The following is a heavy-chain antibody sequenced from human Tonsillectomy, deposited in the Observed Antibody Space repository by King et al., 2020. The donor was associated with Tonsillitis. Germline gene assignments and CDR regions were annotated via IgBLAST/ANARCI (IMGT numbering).Heavy chain of an antibody. Sequence: EVQLVESGGGLVQPGGSLRLSCGVSGFTFSDYWMHWVRQAPGKGLVWVSRTINDGSSTMYEDSVKGRFTVSRDNAKNMMYLQMNSLRVEDTAMYYCARDLPHRGLDPWGQGTLVTVSS. V-gene: IGHV3-74*03. CDR1: GFTFSDYW. D-gene: IGHD1-14*01. J-gene: IGHJ5*02. CDR2: TINDGSST. CDR3: ARDLPHRGLDP.